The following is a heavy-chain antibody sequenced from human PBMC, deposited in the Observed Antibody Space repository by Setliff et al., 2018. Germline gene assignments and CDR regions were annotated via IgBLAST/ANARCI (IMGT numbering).Heavy chain of an antibody. Sequence: PGGSLRLSCAASGFTFSSYSIHWVRQAPGKGLEWVAVVSHDENTKYYADSVKDRFIISRDNSKNTVYLQMNSLRAADTAVYHCARVGQATVVTAIHGALDYWGQGTLVTV. CDR1: GFTFSSYS. CDR2: VSHDENTK. J-gene: IGHJ4*02. CDR3: ARVGQATVVTAIHGALDY. D-gene: IGHD2-21*02. V-gene: IGHV3-30*04.